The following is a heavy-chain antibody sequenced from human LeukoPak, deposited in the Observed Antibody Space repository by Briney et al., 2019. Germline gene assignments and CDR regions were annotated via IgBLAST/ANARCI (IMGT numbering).Heavy chain of an antibody. V-gene: IGHV4-59*08. J-gene: IGHJ4*02. CDR2: IYYSGIT. CDR1: GGSINNYY. CDR3: ARHALRGNDVLPTNYFHY. D-gene: IGHD5-12*01. Sequence: SETLSLTCTVSGGSINNYYWNWIRQPPGKGLEWIGYIYYSGITNYNPSLKSRVSISVDTSRNQFSLSLNSVTAADTAVYYCARHALRGNDVLPTNYFHYWGQGALVTVSS.